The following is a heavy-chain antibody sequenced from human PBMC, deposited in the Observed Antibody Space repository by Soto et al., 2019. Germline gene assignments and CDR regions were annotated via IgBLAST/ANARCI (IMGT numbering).Heavy chain of an antibody. CDR1: GFTFSSYS. CDR3: ARDCRGFLEWSPIGRSYYYGMDV. CDR2: ISSSSSYI. Sequence: GGSLRLSCAASGFTFSSYSMNWVRQAPGKGLEWVSSISSSSSYIYYADSVKGRFTISRDNAKNSLYLQMNSLRAEDTAVYYCARDCRGFLEWSPIGRSYYYGMDVWGQGTTVTVS. J-gene: IGHJ6*02. D-gene: IGHD3-3*01. V-gene: IGHV3-21*01.